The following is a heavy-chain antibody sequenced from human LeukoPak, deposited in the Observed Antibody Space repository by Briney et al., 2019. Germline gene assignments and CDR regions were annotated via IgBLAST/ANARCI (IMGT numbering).Heavy chain of an antibody. Sequence: GESLRISCKGSGYSFTSYWISWVRQMPGKGLEWMGRIDPSDSYTNYSPSFQGHVTISADKSISTAYLQWSSLRASDPAMYYCATVTTIYYYYGMDVWGQGTTVTVSS. J-gene: IGHJ6*02. CDR1: GYSFTSYW. CDR3: ATVTTIYYYYGMDV. V-gene: IGHV5-10-1*01. D-gene: IGHD4-17*01. CDR2: IDPSDSYT.